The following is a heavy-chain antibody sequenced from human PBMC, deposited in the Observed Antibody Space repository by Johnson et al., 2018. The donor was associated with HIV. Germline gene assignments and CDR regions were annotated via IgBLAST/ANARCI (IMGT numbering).Heavy chain of an antibody. Sequence: QVQLVESGGGVVQPGGSLRLSCAASGFTFSSYGMHWVRQAPGKGLEWVSGINWNGGSTGYADSVKGRFTISRDNSKNTLYLQMNSLRAGDSAVYYCARVGGSWMLDAFDIWGQGTVVTVSS. V-gene: IGHV3-NL1*01. CDR3: ARVGGSWMLDAFDI. CDR1: GFTFSSYG. J-gene: IGHJ3*02. D-gene: IGHD3-10*01. CDR2: INWNGGST.